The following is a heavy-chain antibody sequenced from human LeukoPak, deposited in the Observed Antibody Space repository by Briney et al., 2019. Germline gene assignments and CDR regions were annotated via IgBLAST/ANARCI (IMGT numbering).Heavy chain of an antibody. CDR3: ARGPYINTNYFDP. CDR2: ISHSGST. J-gene: IGHJ5*02. Sequence: SETLSLTCGVSNYSISSGYFWGWLRQSPGKGLEWIGSISHSGSTYYNPSLESRVTISLDTSKNQFSLKLGSVTAADTAVYFCARGPYINTNYFDPWGQGTQVTVTS. D-gene: IGHD2-21*01. CDR1: NYSISSGYF. V-gene: IGHV4-38-2*01.